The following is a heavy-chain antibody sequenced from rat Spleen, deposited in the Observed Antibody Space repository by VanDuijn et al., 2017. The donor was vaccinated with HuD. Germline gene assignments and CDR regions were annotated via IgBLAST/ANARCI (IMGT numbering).Heavy chain of an antibody. CDR1: GFTFNNYW. Sequence: EVHLVESGGGLVQPGGSLKLSCVASGFTFNNYWMTWIRQAPGKGLEWVATITHIGATSYYPDSVKGRFVISKDNAKNTGYLQMNNLRSEDTAMYYCARRDGGGFAYWGQGTLVTVSS. CDR2: ITHIGATS. V-gene: IGHV5-31*01. D-gene: IGHD1-12*02. CDR3: ARRDGGGFAY. J-gene: IGHJ3*01.